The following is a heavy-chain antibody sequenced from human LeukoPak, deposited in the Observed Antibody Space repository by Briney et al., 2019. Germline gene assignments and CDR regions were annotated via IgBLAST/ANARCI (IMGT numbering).Heavy chain of an antibody. CDR1: GGTFSSYA. J-gene: IGHJ4*02. D-gene: IGHD1-26*01. CDR3: ASGGATTTGEYYFDY. V-gene: IGHV1-69*05. CDR2: IIPIFGTA. Sequence: ASVKVSCKASGGTFSSYAISWVRQAPGQGLEWMGGIIPIFGTANCAQKFQGRVMITTDESTSTAYMELSSLRSEDMAVYYCASGGATTTGEYYFDYWGQGTLVTVSS.